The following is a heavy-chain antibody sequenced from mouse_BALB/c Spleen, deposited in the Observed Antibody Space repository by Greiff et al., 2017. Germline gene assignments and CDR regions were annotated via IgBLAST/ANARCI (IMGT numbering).Heavy chain of an antibody. Sequence: EVHLVESGGGLVKPGGSLKLSCAASGFTFSSYAMSWVRQTPEKRLEWVASISSGGSTYYPDSVKGRFTISRDNARNILYLQMSSLRSEDTAMYYCASLSTMITTFAYWGQGTLVTVSA. D-gene: IGHD2-4*01. CDR2: ISSGGST. CDR1: GFTFSSYA. J-gene: IGHJ3*01. V-gene: IGHV5-6-5*01. CDR3: ASLSTMITTFAY.